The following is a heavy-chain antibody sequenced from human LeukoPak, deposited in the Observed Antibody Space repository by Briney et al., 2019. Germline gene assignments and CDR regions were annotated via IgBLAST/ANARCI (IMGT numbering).Heavy chain of an antibody. J-gene: IGHJ4*02. V-gene: IGHV3-23*01. D-gene: IGHD2-2*01. Sequence: GGSLRLSCAASGFTFSSYAMSWVRQAPGNGLEWVSSIIGSGASTYYADSVKGRFTISRDNSKNTLYLQMNSLKTEDTAVYYCTTLVWVYCNSTYCYPPDYWGQGTLVTVSS. CDR2: IIGSGAST. CDR1: GFTFSSYA. CDR3: TTLVWVYCNSTYCYPPDY.